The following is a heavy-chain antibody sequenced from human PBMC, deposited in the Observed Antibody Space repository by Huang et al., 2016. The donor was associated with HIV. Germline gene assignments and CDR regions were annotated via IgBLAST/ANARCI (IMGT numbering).Heavy chain of an antibody. CDR1: GGPFSTHY. CDR3: ARGRDTTEMDTVDDALDV. CDR2: IKYTGKA. D-gene: IGHD1-1*01. Sequence: QVRLQQWGGGLVRPSETLSHTCAVYGGPFSTHYWSWIRQSPGKVLEWIAEIKYTGKANFNPSLRSRVSISVDTSKNQFSLNVTSVTAADMAIYYCARGRDTTEMDTVDDALDVWDQGTLVIVSS. J-gene: IGHJ3*01. V-gene: IGHV4-34*02.